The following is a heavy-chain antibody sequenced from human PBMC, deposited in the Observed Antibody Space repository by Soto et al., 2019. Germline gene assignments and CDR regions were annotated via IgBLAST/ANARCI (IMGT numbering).Heavy chain of an antibody. J-gene: IGHJ6*02. CDR2: ISAYNGNT. CDR1: GYTFTSYG. D-gene: IGHD3-10*01. CDR3: ARSYGSGSYSLYYYGMDV. Sequence: ASVKVSCKASGYTFTSYGISWVRQAPGQGLEWMGWISAYNGNTNYAQKLQGRVTMTTDTSTSTAYMELRSLRSDDTAVYYCARSYGSGSYSLYYYGMDVWGQGTTVTVS. V-gene: IGHV1-18*04.